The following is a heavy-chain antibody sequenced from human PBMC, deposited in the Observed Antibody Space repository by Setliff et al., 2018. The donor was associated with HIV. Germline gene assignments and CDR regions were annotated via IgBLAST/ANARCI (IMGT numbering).Heavy chain of an antibody. V-gene: IGHV4-61*09. CDR2: VYSRGNT. Sequence: SETLSLTCTVSGDSINSESHSWAWLRQPAGRGLEWIGHVYSRGNTDYNPSLASRVSILMSTSEIQFSLTLNSVTAADTAKYYCARGRLMGSSVLFFDFWGQGILVTVSS. CDR1: GDSINSESHS. CDR3: ARGRLMGSSVLFFDF. D-gene: IGHD2-21*01. J-gene: IGHJ4*02.